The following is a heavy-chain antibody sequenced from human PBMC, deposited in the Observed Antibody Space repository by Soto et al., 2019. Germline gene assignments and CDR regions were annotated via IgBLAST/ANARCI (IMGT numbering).Heavy chain of an antibody. Sequence: QVQLVQSGAEVKKPGSWVKVSCKASGGTFSSYAISWVRQAPGQGLEWMGGIIPIFGTANYAQKFQGRVTITADESTSTAYMELSSLRSEDTAVYYCASHRPGIAVAGTDDYYYYGMDVWGQGTTVTVSS. J-gene: IGHJ6*02. V-gene: IGHV1-69*01. CDR3: ASHRPGIAVAGTDDYYYYGMDV. CDR1: GGTFSSYA. CDR2: IIPIFGTA. D-gene: IGHD6-19*01.